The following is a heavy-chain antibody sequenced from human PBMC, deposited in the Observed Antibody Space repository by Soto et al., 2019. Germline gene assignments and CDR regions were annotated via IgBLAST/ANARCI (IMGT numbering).Heavy chain of an antibody. J-gene: IGHJ4*02. V-gene: IGHV2-5*01. CDR1: GFSLTTTEEA. CDR2: IYWHDEI. Sequence: SGPTLVNPKQTLTLTCTFSGFSLTTTEEAVGWIRQSPGKGLEWLALIYWHDEIHYIPSLQTRLTITKDTSKNQVVLTMTNMDPEDTATYYCAHRKGGYFDYWGQGTLVTVSS. D-gene: IGHD3-16*01. CDR3: AHRKGGYFDY.